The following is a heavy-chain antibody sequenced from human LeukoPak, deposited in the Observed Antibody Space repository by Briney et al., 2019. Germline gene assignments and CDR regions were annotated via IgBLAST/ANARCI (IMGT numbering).Heavy chain of an antibody. CDR3: ARGYSGSYFAY. CDR1: GFTVSDSF. J-gene: IGHJ4*02. CDR2: IYSGGST. V-gene: IGHV3-53*01. Sequence: GGSLRLSCAASGFTVSDSFMTWVRQAPGKGLEWVSVIYSGGSTYYADSVKGRFTISRDNSKNTLYLQMNSLRAEDTAVYYCARGYSGSYFAYWGQGPLVTVSS. D-gene: IGHD1-26*01.